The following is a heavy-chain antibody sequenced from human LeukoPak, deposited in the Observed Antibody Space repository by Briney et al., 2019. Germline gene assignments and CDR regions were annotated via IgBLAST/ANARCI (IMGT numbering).Heavy chain of an antibody. D-gene: IGHD1-7*01. V-gene: IGHV1-69*13. CDR3: ASAGGITGTSEGYYFDY. CDR1: GGTFSSYA. J-gene: IGHJ4*02. CDR2: IIPIFGTA. Sequence: SVKVSCKASGGTFSSYAISWVRQAPGQGLEWMGGIIPIFGTANYAQKFQGRVTITADESTSTAYMELSSLRSEDTAAYYCASAGGITGTSEGYYFDYWGQGTLVTVSS.